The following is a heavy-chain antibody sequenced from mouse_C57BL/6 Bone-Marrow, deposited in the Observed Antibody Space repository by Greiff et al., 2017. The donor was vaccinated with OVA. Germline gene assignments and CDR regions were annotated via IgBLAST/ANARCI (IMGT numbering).Heavy chain of an antibody. Sequence: EVKLQESGPELVKPGASVKISCKASGYSFTGYYMNWVKQSPEKSLEWIGEINPSTGGTTYNQKFKAKATLTVDKSSSTAYMQLKSLTSEDSAVYYCARKIYSNYLYYFDYWGQGTTLTVSS. CDR2: INPSTGGT. CDR1: GYSFTGYY. J-gene: IGHJ2*01. V-gene: IGHV1-42*01. CDR3: ARKIYSNYLYYFDY. D-gene: IGHD2-5*01.